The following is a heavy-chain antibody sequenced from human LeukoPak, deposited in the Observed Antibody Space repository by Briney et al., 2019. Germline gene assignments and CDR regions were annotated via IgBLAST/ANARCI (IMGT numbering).Heavy chain of an antibody. Sequence: SETLSLTCTVSGGSISSSSYYWGWIRQPPGKGPEWIGSIYYSGSTYYNPSLQSRVTISVDTSKNQFSLNLNSVTAADTAVYYCAKSDEFYDILTGYYKSPFDCWGQGTLVTVSS. V-gene: IGHV4-39*07. J-gene: IGHJ4*02. CDR2: IYYSGST. D-gene: IGHD3-9*01. CDR1: GGSISSSSYY. CDR3: AKSDEFYDILTGYYKSPFDC.